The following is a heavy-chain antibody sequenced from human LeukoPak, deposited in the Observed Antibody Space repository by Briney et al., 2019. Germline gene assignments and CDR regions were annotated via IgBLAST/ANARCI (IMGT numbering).Heavy chain of an antibody. CDR1: GXSFSGYY. CDR2: INHSGST. CDR3: ARGESGYSSGWSAYAYYFDY. V-gene: IGHV4-34*01. Sequence: PSETLSLTCAVYGXSFSGYYWSWIRQPPGKGLEWIGEINHSGSTNYNPSLKSRVTISVDTSKNQFSLKLSSVTAADTAVYYCARGESGYSSGWSAYAYYFDYWGQGTLVTVSS. D-gene: IGHD6-19*01. J-gene: IGHJ4*02.